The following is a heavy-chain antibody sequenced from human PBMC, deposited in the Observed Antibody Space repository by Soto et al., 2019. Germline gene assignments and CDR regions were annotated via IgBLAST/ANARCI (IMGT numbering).Heavy chain of an antibody. Sequence: SETLSLTCAVYGGSFSGYYWSWIRQPPGKGLEWIGEINHSGSTNYNPSLKSRVTISVDTSKNQFSLKLSSVTAADTAVYYCARFLYSSSYLINRFDPWGQGTLVTVSA. CDR2: INHSGST. CDR3: ARFLYSSSYLINRFDP. J-gene: IGHJ5*02. D-gene: IGHD6-13*01. CDR1: GGSFSGYY. V-gene: IGHV4-34*01.